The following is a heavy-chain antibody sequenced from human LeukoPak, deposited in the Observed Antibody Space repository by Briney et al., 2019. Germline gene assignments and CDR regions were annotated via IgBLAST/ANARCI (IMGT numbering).Heavy chain of an antibody. CDR2: INPSGGST. Sequence: GASVKVSCKASGYTFTSYYKHWVRQAPGQGLEWMGIINPSGGSTSYAQKFQGRVTMTRDTSTSTVYMELSSLRSEDTAVYYCARGYSQDYYDSSGYQNWGQGTLVTVSS. J-gene: IGHJ4*02. V-gene: IGHV1-46*01. CDR1: GYTFTSYY. D-gene: IGHD3-22*01. CDR3: ARGYSQDYYDSSGYQN.